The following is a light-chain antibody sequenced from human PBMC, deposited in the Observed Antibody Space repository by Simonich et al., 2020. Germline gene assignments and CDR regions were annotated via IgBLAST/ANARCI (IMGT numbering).Light chain of an antibody. Sequence: DIVMTQSPDSLAVSLGERATINCKSSQSVLYSSNNKNYLAWYQQKPGQPPKLLIYWGSPRESGVPDRFSGSGSGTDFTLTISSLQAEDVAVYYCQQYYSTPYTFGQGTKLEIK. CDR3: QQYYSTPYT. CDR2: WGS. V-gene: IGKV4-1*01. J-gene: IGKJ2*01. CDR1: QSVLYSSNNKNY.